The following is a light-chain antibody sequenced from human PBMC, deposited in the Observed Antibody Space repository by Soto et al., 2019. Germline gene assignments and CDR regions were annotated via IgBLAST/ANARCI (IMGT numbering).Light chain of an antibody. CDR3: QQYYNYYRT. J-gene: IGKJ1*01. V-gene: IGKV1-5*03. CDR1: QSISTW. Sequence: DLQMTQSPSTLSASVGDRVSITCRASQSISTWLAWYQQKPGKAPKVLIYKASSLQSGVPSRFSGSGSGTEFTLTISSLQPDDFATYYCQQYYNYYRTFGQGTKVEIK. CDR2: KAS.